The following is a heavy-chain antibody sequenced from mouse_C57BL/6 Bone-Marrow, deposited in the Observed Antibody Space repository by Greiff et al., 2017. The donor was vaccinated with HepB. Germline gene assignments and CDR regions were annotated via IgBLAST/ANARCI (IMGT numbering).Heavy chain of an antibody. D-gene: IGHD2-2*01. CDR1: GYTFTSYG. J-gene: IGHJ4*01. Sequence: QVHVKQSGAELARPGASVKLSCKASGYTFTSYGISWVKQRTGQGLEWIGEIYPRSGNTYYNEKFKGKATLTADKSSSTAYMELRSLTSEDSAVYFCARRDYGYDGLDYWGQGTSVTVSS. CDR2: IYPRSGNT. V-gene: IGHV1-81*01. CDR3: ARRDYGYDGLDY.